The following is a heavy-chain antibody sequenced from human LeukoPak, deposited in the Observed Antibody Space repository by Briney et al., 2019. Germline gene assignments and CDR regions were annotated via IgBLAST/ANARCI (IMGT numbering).Heavy chain of an antibody. CDR2: ISYDGSNK. V-gene: IGHV3-30-3*01. D-gene: IGHD2-21*02. CDR1: GFTFSSYP. CDR3: ARDEDPGGDVDAFDI. Sequence: GGSLRLSCAAPGFTFSSYPMHWVRQAPGRGLEWGAVISYDGSNKYYADSVKGRFTISRDNSKNTLYLQINSLRAEDTAVYYCARDEDPGGDVDAFDIWGQGTMVTVSS. J-gene: IGHJ3*02.